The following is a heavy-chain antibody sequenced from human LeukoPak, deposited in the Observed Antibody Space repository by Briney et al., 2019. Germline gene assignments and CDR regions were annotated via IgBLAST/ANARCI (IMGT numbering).Heavy chain of an antibody. J-gene: IGHJ4*02. Sequence: GGSLRLSCAASGFIFSSYEMMWVRQAPGKGLEWASYISSSGRTIYYADSVKGRFIISRDNAKNSLYLQMNSLRAEDTAVYYCARYGDRGFDFWGQGTRVTVSS. CDR2: ISSSGRTI. V-gene: IGHV3-48*03. D-gene: IGHD4-17*01. CDR1: GFIFSSYE. CDR3: ARYGDRGFDF.